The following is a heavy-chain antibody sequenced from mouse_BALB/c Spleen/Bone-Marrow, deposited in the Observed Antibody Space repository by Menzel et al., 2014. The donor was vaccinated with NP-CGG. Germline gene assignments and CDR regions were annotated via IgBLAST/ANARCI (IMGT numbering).Heavy chain of an antibody. J-gene: IGHJ3*01. CDR1: GFNIKDTY. V-gene: IGHV14-3*02. D-gene: IGHD2-2*01. CDR2: IDPANGNT. CDR3: ARNYGYGKSFAY. Sequence: EVQLQQSGAELVKPGASVKLSCTASGFNIKDTYMHWVKQRPEQGLEWIGRIDPANGNTKYDPKFQGKATITADTSSNTAYLRLSSLTSEDTAVYCCARNYGYGKSFAYWGQGTLVTVSA.